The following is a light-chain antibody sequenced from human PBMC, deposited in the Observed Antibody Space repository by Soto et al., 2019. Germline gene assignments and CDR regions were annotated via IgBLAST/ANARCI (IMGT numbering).Light chain of an antibody. CDR2: GVS. J-gene: IGLJ3*02. V-gene: IGLV2-11*01. CDR1: SSDVGGYNY. CDR3: CSYAGSYTWV. Sequence: QSALTQPRSVSGSPGQSVTISCTGTSSDVGGYNYVSWYQHHTGKAPKLMISGVSKRPSGVPDRFSGSKSGNTASLTISGLQAEDEADYYCCSYAGSYTWVFGRGTKLTVL.